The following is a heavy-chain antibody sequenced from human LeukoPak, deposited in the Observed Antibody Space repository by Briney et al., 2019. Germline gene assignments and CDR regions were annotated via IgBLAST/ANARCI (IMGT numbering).Heavy chain of an antibody. J-gene: IGHJ3*02. Sequence: ASVKVSCKASGYTFTSYDINWVRQATGQGLEWMGWMNPNSGNTGYAQKFQGRVTMTRNTSTGTAYMELSSLRSEDTAVYYCARSGYTGGWYQDGAFDIWGQGTMVTVSS. CDR2: MNPNSGNT. V-gene: IGHV1-8*01. CDR3: ARSGYTGGWYQDGAFDI. D-gene: IGHD6-19*01. CDR1: GYTFTSYD.